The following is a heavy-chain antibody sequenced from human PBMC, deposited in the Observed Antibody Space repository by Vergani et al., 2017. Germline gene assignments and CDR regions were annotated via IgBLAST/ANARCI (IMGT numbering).Heavy chain of an antibody. CDR2: ISSSGNYI. D-gene: IGHD6-6*01. CDR1: GFTFTTCG. V-gene: IGHV3-21*01. J-gene: IGHJ4*02. CDR3: ARGDSSSSEGDYFDY. Sequence: EVQLLESGGGLVKPGGSLRLSCVASGFTFTTCGMGWVRQAPGKGLEWVSSISSSGNYIYYTDSMKGRFTISRDNAKSSLSLQMNSLRAEDTAVYYCARGDSSSSEGDYFDYWGQGTLVTVSS.